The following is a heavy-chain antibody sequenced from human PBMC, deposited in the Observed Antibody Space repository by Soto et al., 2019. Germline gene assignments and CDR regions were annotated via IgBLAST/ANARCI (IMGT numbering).Heavy chain of an antibody. Sequence: GESLKISCKGSGYIFTTYWLGWVRQMPGKGLEWMGIIYASDSNTRYSPSFQGQVTISADKSISTAYLQWSSLKASDTAMYYCARRGTYSSGWDFWGQGTLVTVSS. CDR3: ARRGTYSSGWDF. CDR2: IYASDSNT. J-gene: IGHJ4*02. V-gene: IGHV5-51*01. CDR1: GYIFTTYW. D-gene: IGHD6-19*01.